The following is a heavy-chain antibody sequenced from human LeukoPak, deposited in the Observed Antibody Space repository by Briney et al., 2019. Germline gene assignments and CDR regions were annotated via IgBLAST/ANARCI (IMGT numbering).Heavy chain of an antibody. Sequence: SSETLSLTCTVSGGSISSYYWSWIRQPPGKGLEWIGYIYYSGSTNYNPSLKSRVTISVDASKNQFSLKLSSVTAADTAVYYCARGRITIFGVVIPDAFDIWGQGTMVTVFS. CDR1: GGSISSYY. CDR3: ARGRITIFGVVIPDAFDI. CDR2: IYYSGST. V-gene: IGHV4-59*01. D-gene: IGHD3-3*01. J-gene: IGHJ3*02.